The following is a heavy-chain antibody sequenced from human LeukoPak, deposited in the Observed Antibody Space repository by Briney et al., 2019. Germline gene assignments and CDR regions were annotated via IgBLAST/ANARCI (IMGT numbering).Heavy chain of an antibody. D-gene: IGHD5-12*01. CDR2: IYSGGST. J-gene: IGHJ3*02. CDR3: ASVAILNAFDI. CDR1: VFTVSFNY. V-gene: IGHV3-66*01. Sequence: PGGSLRLSCAASVFTVSFNYMAWVREAPGKGLEWVSVIYSGGSTYYADSVKGRFTISRDNSKNTLYLQMNSLRAEDTAVYYCASVAILNAFDIWGQGTMVTVSS.